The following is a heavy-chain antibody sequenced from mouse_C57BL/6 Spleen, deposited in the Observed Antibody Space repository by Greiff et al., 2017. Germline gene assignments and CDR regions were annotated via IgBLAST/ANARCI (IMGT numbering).Heavy chain of an antibody. D-gene: IGHD2-5*01. J-gene: IGHJ4*01. V-gene: IGHV2-2*01. CDR3: ARAYSNYDAMDY. Sequence: QVQLQQPGPGLVQPSQSLSITCTVSGFSLTSYGVHWVRQSPGKGLEWLGVIWSGGSTDYNAAFISRLSISKDNSKSQVFFKMNSLQADDTAIYYCARAYSNYDAMDYWGQGTSVTVSS. CDR2: IWSGGST. CDR1: GFSLTSYG.